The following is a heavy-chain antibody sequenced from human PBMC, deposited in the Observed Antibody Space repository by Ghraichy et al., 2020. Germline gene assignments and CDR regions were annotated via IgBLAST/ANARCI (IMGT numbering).Heavy chain of an antibody. CDR1: GGSVSSGSYY. J-gene: IGHJ4*02. CDR2: IYDSGST. V-gene: IGHV4-61*01. CDR3: ARGRIVGVTGYYFDN. D-gene: IGHD1-26*01. Sequence: SETLFLTCIVSGGSVSSGSYYWSWIRQPPGKGLEWIGYIYDSGSTDYNPSLKSRVTIAADTSKNQFSLKLSSVTAADTAVYYCARGRIVGVTGYYFDNWGQGTLVTVSS.